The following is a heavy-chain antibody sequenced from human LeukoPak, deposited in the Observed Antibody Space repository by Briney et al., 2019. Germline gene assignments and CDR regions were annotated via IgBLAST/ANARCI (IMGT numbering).Heavy chain of an antibody. D-gene: IGHD2-21*02. Sequence: GGSLRLSCAASGFTFSSYSMNWVRQAPGKGLEWVSVIYSGGSTYYADSVKGRFTISRDNSKNTLYLQMNSLRAEDTAVYYCARERGVTYIPGDALDIWGQGTMVTVSS. J-gene: IGHJ3*02. V-gene: IGHV3-66*01. CDR1: GFTFSSYS. CDR2: IYSGGST. CDR3: ARERGVTYIPGDALDI.